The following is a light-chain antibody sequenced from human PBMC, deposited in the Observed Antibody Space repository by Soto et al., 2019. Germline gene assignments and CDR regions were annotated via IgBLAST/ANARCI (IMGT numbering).Light chain of an antibody. J-gene: IGKJ4*01. Sequence: EIVMTQFPATLSVSPGERATLSCRASQSLRSNIAWYQQKPGQAPRLLIYDSFTRATGIPARFSGSGSGTEFTLTISSLQSEDFAVYYCQQYNNWVGTFGGGTKVDIK. CDR1: QSLRSN. CDR3: QQYNNWVGT. CDR2: DSF. V-gene: IGKV3-15*01.